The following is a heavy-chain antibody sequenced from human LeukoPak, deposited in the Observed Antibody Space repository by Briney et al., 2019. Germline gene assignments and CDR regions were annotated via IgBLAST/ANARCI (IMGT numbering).Heavy chain of an antibody. J-gene: IGHJ4*02. D-gene: IGHD6-19*01. Sequence: GGSLGLSCAASRFTFDDYAMHWVRQAPGKGLEWVSLISGDGGSTYYADSVKGRFTISRDNSKNSLYLQMNSLRTEDTALYYCASSSGSSGWASFDYWGQGTLVTVSS. V-gene: IGHV3-43*02. CDR3: ASSSGSSGWASFDY. CDR2: ISGDGGST. CDR1: RFTFDDYA.